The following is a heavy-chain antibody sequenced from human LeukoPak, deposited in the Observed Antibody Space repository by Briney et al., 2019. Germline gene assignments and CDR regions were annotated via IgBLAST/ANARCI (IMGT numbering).Heavy chain of an antibody. J-gene: IGHJ3*02. CDR3: TRDLSPIHYYDSSGVAFDI. Sequence: GGSLRLSCTASGFTFGDYAMSWVRQAPGKGLEWVGFIRSKAYGGTTEYAASVKGRFTISRDNSKSIAYLQMNSLKTEDTAVYYCTRDLSPIHYYDSSGVAFDIWGQGTMVTVSS. CDR1: GFTFGDYA. D-gene: IGHD3-22*01. CDR2: IRSKAYGGTT. V-gene: IGHV3-49*04.